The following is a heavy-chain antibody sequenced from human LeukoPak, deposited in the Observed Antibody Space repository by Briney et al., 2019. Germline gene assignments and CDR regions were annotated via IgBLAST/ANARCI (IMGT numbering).Heavy chain of an antibody. J-gene: IGHJ4*02. CDR2: IIPIFGTA. V-gene: IGHV1-69*13. CDR3: ARELINFHDHTNTGFFDS. D-gene: IGHD1-14*01. Sequence: GASVKVSCKASGGTFSSYAISWVRQAPGQGLEWMGGIIPIFGTANYAQKFQGRVTITADESTSTAYMELSSLRSDDTAVYYCARELINFHDHTNTGFFDSWGQGTLVTVSS. CDR1: GGTFSSYA.